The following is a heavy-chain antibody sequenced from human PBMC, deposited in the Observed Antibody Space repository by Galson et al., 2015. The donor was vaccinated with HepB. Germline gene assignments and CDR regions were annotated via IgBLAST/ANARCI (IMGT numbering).Heavy chain of an antibody. Sequence: SVKVSCKASGYTFTGYYMHWVRQAPGQGLEWMGRINPNSGGTNYAQKFQGRVTMTRDTSISTAYMELSRLRSDDTAVYYCAREGITGTRYLLYYYYYYMDVWGKGTTVTVSS. CDR3: AREGITGTRYLLYYYYYYMDV. D-gene: IGHD1-7*01. CDR2: INPNSGGT. V-gene: IGHV1-2*06. CDR1: GYTFTGYY. J-gene: IGHJ6*03.